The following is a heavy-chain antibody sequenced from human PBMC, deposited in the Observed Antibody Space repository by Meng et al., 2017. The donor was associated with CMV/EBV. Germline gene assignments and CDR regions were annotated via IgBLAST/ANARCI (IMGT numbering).Heavy chain of an antibody. D-gene: IGHD2-8*01. CDR2: IYYSGST. Sequence: GSLRLSCTVSGGPIRSYYWSWTRQPPGKGLEWIGYIYYSGSTNYNPSLKSRVTISVDTSKNQFSLKLSSVTAADTAVYYCATPTNYNSYGMDVWGQGPTVTVSS. CDR1: GGPIRSYY. J-gene: IGHJ6*02. CDR3: ATPTNYNSYGMDV. V-gene: IGHV4-59*01.